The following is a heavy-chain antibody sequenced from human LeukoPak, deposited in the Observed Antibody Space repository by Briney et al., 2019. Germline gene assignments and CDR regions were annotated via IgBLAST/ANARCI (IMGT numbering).Heavy chain of an antibody. D-gene: IGHD2-15*01. CDR2: ISSSSSTI. CDR3: ARALGYCSGGSCYSGIFQH. Sequence: GGSLRLSCAASGFTFSSYSMNWVRQAPGKGLEWVSYISSSSSTIYYADSVKGRFTISRDNAKNSLYLQMNSLRAEDTAVYYCARALGYCSGGSCYSGIFQHWGQGTLVTVSS. CDR1: GFTFSSYS. J-gene: IGHJ1*01. V-gene: IGHV3-48*04.